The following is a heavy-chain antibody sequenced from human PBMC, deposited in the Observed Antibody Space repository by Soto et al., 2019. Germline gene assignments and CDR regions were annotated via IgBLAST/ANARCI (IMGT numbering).Heavy chain of an antibody. CDR3: ATEGDGSGSYYYGMDV. CDR1: GGTFSSYA. J-gene: IGHJ6*02. CDR2: IIPIFGTA. V-gene: IGHV1-69*12. Sequence: QVQLVQSGAEVKKPGSSVKVSCKASGGTFSSYAITWVRQAPGQGLEWMGGIIPIFGTANYAQKFQGRVTITADESTSAPYMELRSLRSEDTAVYYCATEGDGSGSYYYGMDVWGQGTTVTVSS. D-gene: IGHD3-22*01.